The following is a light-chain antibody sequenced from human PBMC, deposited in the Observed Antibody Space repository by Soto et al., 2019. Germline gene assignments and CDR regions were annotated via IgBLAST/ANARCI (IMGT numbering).Light chain of an antibody. CDR1: SSDVGNYNL. V-gene: IGLV2-23*02. CDR2: EVS. Sequence: QSALTQPASVSGSPGQSITISCTGTSSDVGNYNLVSWYQQHPGKAPKLMIYEVSKRPSGVSNRFSVSKSGNTASLTISGLQAEDEADYYCCSYAGSSTPLIFGTGTKLTVL. CDR3: CSYAGSSTPLI. J-gene: IGLJ1*01.